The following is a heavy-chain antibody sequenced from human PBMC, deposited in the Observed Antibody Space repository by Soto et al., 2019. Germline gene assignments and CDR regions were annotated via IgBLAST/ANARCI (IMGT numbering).Heavy chain of an antibody. V-gene: IGHV1-69*06. CDR1: GGTFSSYA. CDR2: IIPIFGTA. CDR3: ARQEVEYSSSSPYYYYGMDV. J-gene: IGHJ6*02. Sequence: SVKVSCKASGGTFSSYAISWVRQAPGQGLEWMGGIIPIFGTANYAQKFQGRVTITADKSTSTAYMELSSLRSEDTAVYYCARQEVEYSSSSPYYYYGMDVWGQGTTVTVSS. D-gene: IGHD6-6*01.